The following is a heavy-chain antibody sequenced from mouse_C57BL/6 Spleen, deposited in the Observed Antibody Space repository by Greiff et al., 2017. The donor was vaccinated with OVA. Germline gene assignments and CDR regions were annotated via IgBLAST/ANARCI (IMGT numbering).Heavy chain of an antibody. CDR1: GYSFTGYY. CDR3: ALYYYGSGYFDV. V-gene: IGHV1-42*01. Sequence: VQLQQSGPELVKPGASVKISCKASGYSFTGYYMNWVKQSPEKSLEWIGEINPSTGGTTYNQKFKAKATLTVDKSSSTAYMQLKILTSEDSAVYYCALYYYGSGYFDVWGTGTTVTVSS. CDR2: INPSTGGT. D-gene: IGHD1-1*01. J-gene: IGHJ1*03.